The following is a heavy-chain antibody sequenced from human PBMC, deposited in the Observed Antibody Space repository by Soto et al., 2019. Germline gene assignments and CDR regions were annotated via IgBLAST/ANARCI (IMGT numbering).Heavy chain of an antibody. CDR3: AKDGGSGFSGGTSYFQAPDS. Sequence: GGSLRLSCAASGFTFSSYAMSWVRQAPGKGLEWVSGIDGSGRNTYYPASVKGRFTTSRDNSKNTLSGQMDSLRVEDTALYYCAKDGGSGFSGGTSYFQAPDSGGQGTPATVSS. CDR2: IDGSGRNT. D-gene: IGHD3-3*01. V-gene: IGHV3-23*01. CDR1: GFTFSSYA. J-gene: IGHJ1*01.